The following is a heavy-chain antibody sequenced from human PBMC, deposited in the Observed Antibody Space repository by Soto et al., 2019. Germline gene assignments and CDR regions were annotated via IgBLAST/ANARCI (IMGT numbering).Heavy chain of an antibody. CDR2: IFSSGST. CDR3: AREGSYSAYNFAHGIQLWSFDF. CDR1: CGSINTFY. V-gene: IGHV4-4*07. D-gene: IGHD5-12*01. J-gene: IGHJ4*02. Sequence: PSETLSLTCPVSCGSINTFYWSCFSHPAGNGLYLIGRIFSSGSTSFNPSLESRVAMSVDTSKNHFSLNLSSVTAADMAVYYCAREGSYSAYNFAHGIQLWSFDFWGQGALVTVSS.